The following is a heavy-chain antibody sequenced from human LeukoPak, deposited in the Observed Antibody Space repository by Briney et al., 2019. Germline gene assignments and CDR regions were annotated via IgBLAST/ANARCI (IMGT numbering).Heavy chain of an antibody. CDR2: IDEDGRTT. CDR1: GFTFSNFW. D-gene: IGHD3-3*01. CDR3: AWSGEAD. Sequence: GGSLRLSCAASGFTFSNFWMHWVRQPPGQGLLWLSRIDEDGRTTDYADAVQGRATISSDNAKNTLYLQLNNLRAEDTAVYYCAWSGEADWGQGTLVTVSS. V-gene: IGHV3-74*01. J-gene: IGHJ4*02.